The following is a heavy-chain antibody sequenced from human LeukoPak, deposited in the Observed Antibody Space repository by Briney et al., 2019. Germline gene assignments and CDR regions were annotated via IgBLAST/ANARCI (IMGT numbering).Heavy chain of an antibody. V-gene: IGHV3-33*01. CDR2: KWHDGSEK. CDR1: EFTFSSYG. CDR3: ARDLVPAQRRWFGELW. J-gene: IGHJ4*02. D-gene: IGHD3-10*01. Sequence: GGSLRLSCVGSEFTFSSYGMHWVRQAPGKGLEWVAVKWHDGSEKYYADSVKGRFTISRDNSKNTLYLQMNSLRAEDTAVYYCARDLVPAQRRWFGELWWGQGTLVIVSS.